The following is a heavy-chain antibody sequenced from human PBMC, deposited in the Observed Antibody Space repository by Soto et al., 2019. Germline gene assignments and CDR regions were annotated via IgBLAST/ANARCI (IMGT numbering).Heavy chain of an antibody. V-gene: IGHV4-4*02. Sequence: QVQLQESGPGLVKPSGTLSLTCAVSGGSISSSNWWSWVRQPPGKGLEWIGEIYHSGSTNYNPSLKSRVTISVDTSKNQFSLKLSSVTAADTAVYYCARRDSSSWANFNWFDPWGQGTLVTVSS. CDR1: GGSISSSNW. D-gene: IGHD6-13*01. CDR3: ARRDSSSWANFNWFDP. CDR2: IYHSGST. J-gene: IGHJ5*02.